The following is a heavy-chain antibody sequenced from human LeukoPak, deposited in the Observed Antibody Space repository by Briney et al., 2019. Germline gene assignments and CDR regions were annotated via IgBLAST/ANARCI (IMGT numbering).Heavy chain of an antibody. D-gene: IGHD1-26*01. V-gene: IGHV5-51*01. CDR3: ARGATTNSSYFDY. CDR1: GYSFTSYR. CDR2: IYPGDSDT. J-gene: IGHJ4*02. Sequence: GESLKISCKGSGYSFTSYRIGWVRQMPGKGLEWMGIIYPGDSDTRYSPSFQGQVTISADKSISTAYLQWSSLKASDTAMYYCARGATTNSSYFDYWGQGTLVTVSS.